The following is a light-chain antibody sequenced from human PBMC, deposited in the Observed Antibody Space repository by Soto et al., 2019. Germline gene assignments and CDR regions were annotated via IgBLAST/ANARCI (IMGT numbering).Light chain of an antibody. Sequence: QSVLTQPPSASGTPGQRVTISCSGSSSNIGSNYVFWYQHLPATAPKLLIYRNNQRPSGVPDRFSGSKSGTSASQAISGLRAEDETDYYCAAWDGSLSGVVFGGGTKLTVL. CDR2: RNN. V-gene: IGLV1-47*01. J-gene: IGLJ2*01. CDR3: AAWDGSLSGVV. CDR1: SSNIGSNY.